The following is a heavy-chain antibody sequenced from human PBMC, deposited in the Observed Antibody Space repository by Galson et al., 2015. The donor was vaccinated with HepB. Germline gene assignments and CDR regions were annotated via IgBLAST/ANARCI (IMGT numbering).Heavy chain of an antibody. CDR3: TTDWGYCSSTSCYNVY. Sequence: SLRLSCAASGFTFSNAWMNWVRQAPGKGLEWVGRIKSKTDGGTTDYAAPVKGRFTISRDDSKNTLYLQMNSLKTEDTAVYYCTTDWGYCSSTSCYNVYWGQGTLVTVSS. V-gene: IGHV3-15*07. D-gene: IGHD2-2*02. J-gene: IGHJ4*02. CDR2: IKSKTDGGTT. CDR1: GFTFSNAW.